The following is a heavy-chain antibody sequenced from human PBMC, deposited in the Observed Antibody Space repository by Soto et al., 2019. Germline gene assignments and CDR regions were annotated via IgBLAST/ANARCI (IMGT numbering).Heavy chain of an antibody. J-gene: IGHJ4*02. D-gene: IGHD5-18*01. CDR3: ARDRLYPRPDGTAMGGFDY. CDR2: IYYSGST. CDR1: GGSISSYY. V-gene: IGHV4-59*01. Sequence: SETLSLTCTVSGGSISSYYWSWIRQPPGKGLEWIGYIYYSGSTNYNPSLKSRVTISVDTSKNQFSLKLSSVTAADTAVYYCARDRLYPRPDGTAMGGFDYWGQGTLVTVS.